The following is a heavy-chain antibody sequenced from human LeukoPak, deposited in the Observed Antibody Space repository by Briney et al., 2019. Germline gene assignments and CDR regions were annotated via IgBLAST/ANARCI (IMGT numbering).Heavy chain of an antibody. V-gene: IGHV1-2*02. CDR1: GYTFTGYY. D-gene: IGHD3-22*01. J-gene: IGHJ3*02. CDR2: INPNHGDT. Sequence: ASVKVSCKASGYTFTGYYMHWVRQAPGQGLEWMGWINPNHGDTNYAQKFQDRVSMTRDTSISTAYMHLSRLRSADTAVYYCARVGSYYDSSGYFYNIWGQGTMVTVSS. CDR3: ARVGSYYDSSGYFYNI.